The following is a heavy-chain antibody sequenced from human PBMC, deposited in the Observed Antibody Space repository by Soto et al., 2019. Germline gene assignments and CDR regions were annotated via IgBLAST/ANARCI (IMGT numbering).Heavy chain of an antibody. D-gene: IGHD3-3*01. CDR1: GFTFGDYA. CDR2: IRSKAYGGTT. J-gene: IGHJ6*02. Sequence: PGGSLRLSCTASGFTFGDYAMSWVRQAPGKGLEWVGFIRSKAYGGTTEYAASVKGRFTISRDDSKSIAYLQMNSLKTEDTAVYYCTRDLPDYDFWSGYLSDYYYGMDVWGQGTTVTVS. CDR3: TRDLPDYDFWSGYLSDYYYGMDV. V-gene: IGHV3-49*04.